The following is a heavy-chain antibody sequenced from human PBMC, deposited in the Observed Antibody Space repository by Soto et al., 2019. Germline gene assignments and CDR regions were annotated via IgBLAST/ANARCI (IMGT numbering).Heavy chain of an antibody. Sequence: ASVKVSCKASGGTFSSYAISWVRQAPGQGLEWMGGIIPIFGTANYAQKFQGRVTITADESTSTAYMELSSLRSEDTAVYYCARTSSSSEGSPTEKRYYYYYGMDVWGQGTTVTVSS. CDR3: ARTSSSSEGSPTEKRYYYYYGMDV. J-gene: IGHJ6*02. CDR1: GGTFSSYA. V-gene: IGHV1-69*13. CDR2: IIPIFGTA. D-gene: IGHD6-6*01.